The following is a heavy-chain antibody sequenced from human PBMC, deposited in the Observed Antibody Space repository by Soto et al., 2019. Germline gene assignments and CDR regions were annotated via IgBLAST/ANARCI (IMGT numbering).Heavy chain of an antibody. Sequence: SETLSLTCTVSGGSISSSSYYWGWIRQPPGKGLEWIGSIYYSGSTYYNPSLKSRVTISVDTSKNQFSLKLSSVTAADTAVYYCATLPVDFWSGYSGTDVWGQGTTVTVSS. CDR1: GGSISSSSYY. V-gene: IGHV4-39*01. CDR2: IYYSGST. CDR3: ATLPVDFWSGYSGTDV. J-gene: IGHJ6*02. D-gene: IGHD3-3*01.